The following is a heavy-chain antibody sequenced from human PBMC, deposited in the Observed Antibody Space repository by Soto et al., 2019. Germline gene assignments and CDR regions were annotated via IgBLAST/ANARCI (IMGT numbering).Heavy chain of an antibody. D-gene: IGHD5-12*01. CDR1: GGSISNADYH. CDR3: ARAIVVTVGGMDV. Sequence: QVQLQESGPGLVKPSQTLSLTCTVSGGSISNADYHWSWVRQPPGKGLEWIGYIYYSGSSFFNPSLKSRVTMSKDTSKNQFSLRLTSVPAADTAVYYCARAIVVTVGGMDVWGRGTTVTVSS. J-gene: IGHJ6*02. CDR2: IYYSGSS. V-gene: IGHV4-30-4*01.